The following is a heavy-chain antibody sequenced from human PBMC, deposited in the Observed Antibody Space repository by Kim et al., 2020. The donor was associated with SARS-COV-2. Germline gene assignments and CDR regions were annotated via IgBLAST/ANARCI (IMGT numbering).Heavy chain of an antibody. Sequence: GGSLRLSCAASGFTFSSYGIHWVRQAPGKGLEWVAVISYDGSNKYYADSVKGRFTISRDNSKNTLYLQMNSLKAEDTAVYYCANPISSSYDFDSWGQGTL. D-gene: IGHD6-13*01. V-gene: IGHV3-30*18. CDR3: ANPISSSYDFDS. CDR2: ISYDGSNK. J-gene: IGHJ4*02. CDR1: GFTFSSYG.